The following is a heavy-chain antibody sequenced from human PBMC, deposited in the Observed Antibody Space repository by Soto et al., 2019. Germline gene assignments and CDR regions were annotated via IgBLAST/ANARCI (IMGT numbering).Heavy chain of an antibody. CDR1: GFTFDDYA. V-gene: IGHV3-9*01. J-gene: IGHJ3*02. CDR2: ISWNSGSI. Sequence: GGSLRLSCAASGFTFDDYAMHWVRQAPGKGLEWVSGISWNSGSIGYVDSVKGRFTISRDNAKNSLYLQMNSLRAEDTALYYCAKDRLNLDYGDNDAFDIWGQGTMVTVSS. CDR3: AKDRLNLDYGDNDAFDI. D-gene: IGHD4-17*01.